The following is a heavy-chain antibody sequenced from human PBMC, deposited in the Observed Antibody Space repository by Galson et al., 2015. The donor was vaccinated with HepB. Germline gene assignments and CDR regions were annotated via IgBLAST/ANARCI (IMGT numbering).Heavy chain of an antibody. CDR1: GGSITSGGYY. V-gene: IGHV4-31*11. D-gene: IGHD2-15*01. Sequence: TLSLTCGVSGGSITSGGYYWSWIRQYPGKGLEWIGKIYHSGSIYYNPSLKSRLTISVDTSKNHFSLKLNSVTAADTAVYYCARVVCSTGSCFSYAFDIWGQGTMVTVSS. J-gene: IGHJ3*02. CDR3: ARVVCSTGSCFSYAFDI. CDR2: IYHSGSI.